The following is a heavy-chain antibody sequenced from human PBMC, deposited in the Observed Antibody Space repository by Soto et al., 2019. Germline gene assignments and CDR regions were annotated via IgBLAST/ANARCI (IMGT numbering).Heavy chain of an antibody. CDR2: IYPGDSDT. Sequence: GESLKISCKGSGYSFTSYWIGWVRQMPGKGLEWMGIIYPGDSDTRYSPSFQGQVTISADKSISTAYLQWSSLKASDTAMYYCARYWGPIRYFDFGAWFDPWGQGTLVTVSS. V-gene: IGHV5-51*01. CDR1: GYSFTSYW. D-gene: IGHD3-9*01. CDR3: ARYWGPIRYFDFGAWFDP. J-gene: IGHJ5*02.